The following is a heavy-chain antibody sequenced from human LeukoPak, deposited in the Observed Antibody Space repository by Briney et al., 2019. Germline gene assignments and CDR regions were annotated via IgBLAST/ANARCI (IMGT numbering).Heavy chain of an antibody. CDR2: IYYSGST. V-gene: IGHV4-59*01. D-gene: IGHD3-3*01. J-gene: IGHJ5*02. CDR3: ARGDFWSGYYHDP. Sequence: PSETLSLTCTVSGGSISSYYWSWIRQPPGKGLEWIGYIYYSGSTNYNPSLKSRVTISVDTSKNQFSLKLSSVTAADTAVYYCARGDFWSGYYHDPWGQGTLVTVSS. CDR1: GGSISSYY.